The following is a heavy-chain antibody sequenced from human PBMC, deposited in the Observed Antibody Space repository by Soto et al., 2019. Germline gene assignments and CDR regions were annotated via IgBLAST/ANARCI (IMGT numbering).Heavy chain of an antibody. V-gene: IGHV3-30-3*01. CDR2: ISYDGSNK. D-gene: IGHD2-15*01. CDR3: LTDIVVVVAATLDY. CDR1: GFTFSSYA. J-gene: IGHJ4*02. Sequence: LRLSCAASGFTFSSYAMHWVRQAPGKGLEWVAVISYDGSNKYYADSVKGRFTISRDNSKNTLYLQMNSLRAEDTAVYYCLTDIVVVVAATLDYWGQGTLVTVSS.